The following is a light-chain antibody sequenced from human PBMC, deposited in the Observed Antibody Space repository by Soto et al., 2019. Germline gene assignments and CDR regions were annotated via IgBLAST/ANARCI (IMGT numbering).Light chain of an antibody. J-gene: IGLJ1*01. CDR2: DVS. CDR3: SSYTSSSTFYV. CDR1: SSDVGDYNY. Sequence: QSVLTQPASVSGSPGQSITLSCTGTSSDVGDYNYVSWYQQHPGKAPKLMIYDVSNRPSGVSNRFSGSKSGNTASLTISGLQAEDEADYSCSSYTSSSTFYVFGPGTKVTVL. V-gene: IGLV2-14*01.